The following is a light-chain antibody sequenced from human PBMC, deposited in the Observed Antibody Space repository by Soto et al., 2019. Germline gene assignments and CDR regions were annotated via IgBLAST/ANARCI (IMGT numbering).Light chain of an antibody. CDR2: GAS. V-gene: IGKV1-39*01. CDR3: HQTFTPPLT. J-gene: IGKJ4*01. CDR1: QSISNF. Sequence: DIEMTQSPSSLSASVGDRVTITCRSSQSISNFLSWYRKSPGRAPELLIYGASTLQSGVPSRFSGSGSGTDFTLTISSLQPEDFATYWCHQTFTPPLTFGGVTKVEI.